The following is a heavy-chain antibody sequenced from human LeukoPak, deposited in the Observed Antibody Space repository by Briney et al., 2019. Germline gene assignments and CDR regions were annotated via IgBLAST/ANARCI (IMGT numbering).Heavy chain of an antibody. D-gene: IGHD6-19*01. Sequence: ASVKVSCKASGYTFTGYYMHWVRQAPGQGLEWMGWINPNSGGTNYAQKFQGRVTTTRDTSISTAYMELSRLRSDDTAVYYCARAQVAGTVFDYWGQGTLVTVSS. CDR2: INPNSGGT. CDR1: GYTFTGYY. J-gene: IGHJ4*02. V-gene: IGHV1-2*02. CDR3: ARAQVAGTVFDY.